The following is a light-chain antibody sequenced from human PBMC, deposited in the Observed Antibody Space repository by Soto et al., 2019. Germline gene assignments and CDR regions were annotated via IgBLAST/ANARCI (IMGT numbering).Light chain of an antibody. CDR3: MQSAHWPYT. J-gene: IGKJ2*01. V-gene: IGKV2-30*02. CDR1: QSLVHSDGNMY. CDR2: KVS. Sequence: DVVMTQSPLSLPVTLGQPASVSCRSSQSLVHSDGNMYLTWFQQRPGQSPRRLIYKVSNRDSGVPDRFSGSGSGTDFTLRVSMVEAEDAGIYYCMQSAHWPYTFGQGTKLEIK.